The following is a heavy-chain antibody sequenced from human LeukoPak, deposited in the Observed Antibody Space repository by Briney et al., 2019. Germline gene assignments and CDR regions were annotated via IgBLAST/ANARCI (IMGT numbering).Heavy chain of an antibody. CDR3: ARGATGGNSAHFDS. V-gene: IGHV4-34*01. D-gene: IGHD4-23*01. J-gene: IGHJ4*02. CDR1: GFTFSDYY. Sequence: PGGSLRLSCAASGFTFSDYYMSWIRQAPGKGLEWIGEINHSGSTNYNPSLKSRLTISVDTSKNQLSLKLSSVTAADTAVYYCARGATGGNSAHFDSWGRGTLVTVSS. CDR2: INHSGST.